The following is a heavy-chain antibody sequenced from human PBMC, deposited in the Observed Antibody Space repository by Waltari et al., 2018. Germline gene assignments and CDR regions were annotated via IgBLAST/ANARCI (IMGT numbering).Heavy chain of an antibody. CDR3: ARPHSYYNFWSAYNY. CDR1: GSTFRSYG. Sequence: QVQLVESGGGVVQPGRSLRLSCAASGSTFRSYGIHWVRQVPGKGLEWVAVISYDGTNKYYADSVKGRFTISRDNSKNTLYLQMNSLRPEDTAVYYCARPHSYYNFWSAYNYWGQGTLVTVSS. J-gene: IGHJ4*02. CDR2: ISYDGTNK. V-gene: IGHV3-30*03. D-gene: IGHD3-3*01.